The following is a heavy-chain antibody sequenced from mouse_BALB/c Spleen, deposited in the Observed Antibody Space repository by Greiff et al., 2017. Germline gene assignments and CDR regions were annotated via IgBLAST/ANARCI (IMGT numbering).Heavy chain of an antibody. CDR3: ARGYYGSSSYFDY. Sequence: VQLKQSGPELVKPGASVKMSCKASGYTFTSYVMHWVKQKPGQGLEWIGYINPYNDGTKYNEKFKGKATLTSDKSSSTAYMELSSLTSEDSAVYYCARGYYGSSSYFDYWGQGTTLTVSS. V-gene: IGHV1-14*01. CDR1: GYTFTSYV. CDR2: INPYNDGT. D-gene: IGHD1-1*01. J-gene: IGHJ2*01.